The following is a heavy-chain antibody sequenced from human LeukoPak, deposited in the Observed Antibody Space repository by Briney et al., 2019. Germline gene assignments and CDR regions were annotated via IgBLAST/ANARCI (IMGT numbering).Heavy chain of an antibody. V-gene: IGHV3-21*04. CDR1: GFTFSSYS. J-gene: IGHJ4*02. CDR3: ARGITYYYGSGRYYFDY. D-gene: IGHD3-10*01. CDR2: ISSSSSYI. Sequence: GGSLRLSCAASGFTFSSYSMNWVRQAPGKGLEWVSSISSSSSYIYYADSVKGRFTISRDNAKNSLYLQMNSLRAEDTAVYYCARGITYYYGSGRYYFDYWGQGTLVTVSS.